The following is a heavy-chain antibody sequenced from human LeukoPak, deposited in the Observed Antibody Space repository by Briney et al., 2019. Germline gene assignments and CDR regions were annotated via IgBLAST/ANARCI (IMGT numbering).Heavy chain of an antibody. CDR1: GFTFSSYA. V-gene: IGHV3-30*04. Sequence: GGSLRLSCAASGFTFSSYAMHWVRRAPGKGLEWVAVISYDGSNKYYADSVKGRFTISRDNSKNTLYLQMNSLRAEDTAVYYCARVSRITMIVEAFDIWGQGTMVTVSS. CDR2: ISYDGSNK. D-gene: IGHD3-22*01. CDR3: ARVSRITMIVEAFDI. J-gene: IGHJ3*02.